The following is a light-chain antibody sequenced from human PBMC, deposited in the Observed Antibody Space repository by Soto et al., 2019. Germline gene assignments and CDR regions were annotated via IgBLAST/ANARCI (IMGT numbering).Light chain of an antibody. V-gene: IGLV2-14*01. CDR2: EVS. Sequence: QSALTQPASVSGSPGQSITISCTGTSSDVGRYNYVSWYQQHPGKAPKLMIYEVSNRPSGVSNRFSGSKSGNTASLTISGLQAEDEADYYCTSYTSRSTWVFGGGTKLTVL. CDR3: TSYTSRSTWV. CDR1: SSDVGRYNY. J-gene: IGLJ3*02.